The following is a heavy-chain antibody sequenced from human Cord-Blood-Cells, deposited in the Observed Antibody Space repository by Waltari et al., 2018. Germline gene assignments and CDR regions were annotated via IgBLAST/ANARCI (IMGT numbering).Heavy chain of an antibody. CDR1: GGSFSGYY. CDR2: INHSGST. Sequence: QVQLQQWGAGLLKPSETLSLTCAVYGGSFSGYYWSWIRQPPGKGLEWIGEINHSGSTNYNPSLKSRGTISVDTAKNQFSLKLSSVTAADTAVYYCARRGTYCSGGSCYSWFDPWGQGTLVTVSS. CDR3: ARRGTYCSGGSCYSWFDP. D-gene: IGHD2-15*01. J-gene: IGHJ5*02. V-gene: IGHV4-34*01.